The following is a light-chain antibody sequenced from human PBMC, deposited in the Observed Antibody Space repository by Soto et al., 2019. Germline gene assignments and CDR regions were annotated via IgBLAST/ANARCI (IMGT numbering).Light chain of an antibody. CDR2: GAS. V-gene: IGKV3-20*01. Sequence: EIVMTQSPATLSVSPGERATLSCRASQSVSIDLAWYQQKPGQAPRLFIYGASSRATGIPDRFSGSGSGTDFTLTIGRLEPEDFAVYYCQQYGTLPITFGQGTRLEIK. CDR1: QSVSID. J-gene: IGKJ5*01. CDR3: QQYGTLPIT.